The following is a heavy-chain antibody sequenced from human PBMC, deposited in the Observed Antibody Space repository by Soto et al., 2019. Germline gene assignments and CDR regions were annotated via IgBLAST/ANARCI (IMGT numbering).Heavy chain of an antibody. J-gene: IGHJ4*02. D-gene: IGHD6-13*01. CDR1: GGSISSGGYY. CDR3: ARRYGTVFDF. V-gene: IGHV4-61*08. Sequence: SETLSLTCAVSGGSISSGGYYWSWIRQPPGKGLEWIGYIYYSGSTNYNPSLKSRVTISVDTSKNQFSLKLSSVTAADTAVYYCARRYGTVFDFWGQGTLVTVSS. CDR2: IYYSGST.